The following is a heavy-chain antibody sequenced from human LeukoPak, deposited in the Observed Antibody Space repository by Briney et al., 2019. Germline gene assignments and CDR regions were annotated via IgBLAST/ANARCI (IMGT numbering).Heavy chain of an antibody. D-gene: IGHD3-10*01. CDR3: AREGSGRTAYNDGLDV. V-gene: IGHV3-53*01. Sequence: GGSLRLSCAASGFTVSSSYMTWVRQAPGKGLEWVSVIRSGGSTVYADSVKGRFTISGDNSKNTLYLQSNSLRAEDTAVYYCAREGSGRTAYNDGLDVWGQGTMVTVSS. CDR1: GFTVSSSY. CDR2: IRSGGST. J-gene: IGHJ3*01.